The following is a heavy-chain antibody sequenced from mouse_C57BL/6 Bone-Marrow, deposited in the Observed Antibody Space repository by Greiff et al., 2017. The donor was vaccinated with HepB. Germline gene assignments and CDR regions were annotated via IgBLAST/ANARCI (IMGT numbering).Heavy chain of an antibody. CDR2: IWSGGST. V-gene: IGHV2-2*01. CDR1: GFSLTSYG. Sequence: QVQLQQSGPGLVQPSQSLSITCTVSGFSLTSYGVHWVRQSPGKGLEWLGVIWSGGSTDYNAAFISRLSISKDNSKSQVFFKMTSLQADDTAIYYCARDLLPKHYAMDYWGQGTSVTVSS. J-gene: IGHJ4*01. D-gene: IGHD1-1*01. CDR3: ARDLLPKHYAMDY.